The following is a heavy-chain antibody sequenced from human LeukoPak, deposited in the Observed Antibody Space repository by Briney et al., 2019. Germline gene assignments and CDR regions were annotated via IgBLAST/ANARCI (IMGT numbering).Heavy chain of an antibody. CDR2: ISSSSSYI. V-gene: IGHV3-21*01. Sequence: PGGSLRLSCAASGFTFSSYSMNWVCQAPGKGLEWVSSISSSSSYIYYADSVKGRFTISRDNAKNSLYLQMNSLRAEDTAVYYCARGAPDTKYYDFWSGYSHSNYYYYMDVWGKGTTVTVSS. CDR1: GFTFSSYS. CDR3: ARGAPDTKYYDFWSGYSHSNYYYYMDV. D-gene: IGHD3-3*01. J-gene: IGHJ6*03.